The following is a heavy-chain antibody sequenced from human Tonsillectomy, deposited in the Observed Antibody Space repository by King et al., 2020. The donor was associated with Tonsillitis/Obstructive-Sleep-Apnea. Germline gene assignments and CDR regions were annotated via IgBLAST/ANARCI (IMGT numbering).Heavy chain of an antibody. J-gene: IGHJ6*03. V-gene: IGHV3-9*01. Sequence: QLVQSGGGLVQPGRSLRLSCAASGFTFDDYAMEWVRQAPGKGVEWVSGISWNSGSIGYGDSVKGRFTISRDNAKNSLYLQMKSLRAEDTALYYCAKDTGRFLTPYMDVWGKGTTVTVSS. D-gene: IGHD3-3*01. CDR1: GFTFDDYA. CDR3: AKDTGRFLTPYMDV. CDR2: ISWNSGSI.